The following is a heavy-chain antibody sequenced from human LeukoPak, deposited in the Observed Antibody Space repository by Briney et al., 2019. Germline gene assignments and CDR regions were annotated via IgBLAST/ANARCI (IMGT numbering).Heavy chain of an antibody. V-gene: IGHV1-2*06. CDR1: GYMFTGYY. CDR2: INPNSGGT. J-gene: IGHJ4*02. Sequence: ASVKVSCKASGYMFTGYYMHWVRQAPGQGLEWMGRINPNSGGTNYAQKFQGRVTMTRDTFISTAYMELSSLRSEDTAVYYCARADILTGYSYWGQGTLVTVSS. CDR3: ARADILTGYSY. D-gene: IGHD3-9*01.